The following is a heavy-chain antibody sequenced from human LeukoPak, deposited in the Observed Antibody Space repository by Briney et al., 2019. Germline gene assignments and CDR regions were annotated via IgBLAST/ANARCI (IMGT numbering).Heavy chain of an antibody. D-gene: IGHD6-13*01. J-gene: IGHJ4*02. V-gene: IGHV1-18*01. CDR2: MSTYNGNT. CDR3: AGEHPGIAAAVDY. CDR1: GYTYTSYG. Sequence: GASVKVSCKASGYTYTSYGVSWVRQAPGQGLEWMGWMSTYNGNTKLAQNLQGRVTMTTDTSTSTAYMELRSLRSDDTAVYYCAGEHPGIAAAVDYWGQGTLVTVSS.